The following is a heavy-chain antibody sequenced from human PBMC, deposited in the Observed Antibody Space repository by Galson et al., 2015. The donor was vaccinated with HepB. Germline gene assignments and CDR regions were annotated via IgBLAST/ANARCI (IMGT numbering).Heavy chain of an antibody. CDR3: ARHGEYSRRLVRGVAAFDI. CDR1: GGTFSSYT. J-gene: IGHJ3*02. V-gene: IGHV1-69*02. CDR2: IIPILGIA. Sequence: SVKVSCKASGGTFSSYTISWVRQAPGQGLEWMGRIIPILGIANYAQKFQGRVTITADKSTSTAYMELSSLRSDDTAVYYCARHGEYSRRLVRGVAAFDIWGQGTMVTVSS. D-gene: IGHD6-6*01.